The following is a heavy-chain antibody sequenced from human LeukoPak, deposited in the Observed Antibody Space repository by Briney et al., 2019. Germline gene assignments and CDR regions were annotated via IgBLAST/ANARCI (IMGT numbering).Heavy chain of an antibody. Sequence: SETLSLTCFVSGGSISSSGYYWGWIRQPPGKGLEWIGSMYYSGSTYYNPSLKSRVTISVDTSKNQFSLNLISVTAADTAVYYCAKGQSGYDSSGYYYGYFDYWGQGTLVTVSS. CDR2: MYYSGST. D-gene: IGHD3-22*01. J-gene: IGHJ4*02. V-gene: IGHV4-39*07. CDR1: GGSISSSGYY. CDR3: AKGQSGYDSSGYYYGYFDY.